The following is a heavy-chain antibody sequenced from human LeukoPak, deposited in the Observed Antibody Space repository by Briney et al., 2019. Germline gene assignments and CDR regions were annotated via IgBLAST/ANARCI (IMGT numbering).Heavy chain of an antibody. CDR3: AKGYCSSTSCYAGGRYYYYYYYMDV. CDR2: INPNSGGT. Sequence: ASVKVSCKASGYTFTGYYMHRVRQAPGQGLEWMGWINPNSGGTNYAQKFQGRVTMTRDTSISTAYMELSRLRSDDTAVYYCAKGYCSSTSCYAGGRYYYYYYYMDVWGKGTTVTVSS. CDR1: GYTFTGYY. V-gene: IGHV1-2*02. J-gene: IGHJ6*03. D-gene: IGHD2-2*01.